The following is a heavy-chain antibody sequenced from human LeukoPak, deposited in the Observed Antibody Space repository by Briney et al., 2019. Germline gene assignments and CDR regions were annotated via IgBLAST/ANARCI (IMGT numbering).Heavy chain of an antibody. D-gene: IGHD3-10*01. J-gene: IGHJ3*02. Sequence: GASVKVSCKASGYTFTNYGISWVRQAPGQGLEWMGWISVYNGNTNYAQKLQSRVTMTTDTSTSTAYMELRSLRSDDTAVYYCARDTMVRGVIITLDAFDIWGQGTMVTVSS. CDR1: GYTFTNYG. CDR3: ARDTMVRGVIITLDAFDI. CDR2: ISVYNGNT. V-gene: IGHV1-18*01.